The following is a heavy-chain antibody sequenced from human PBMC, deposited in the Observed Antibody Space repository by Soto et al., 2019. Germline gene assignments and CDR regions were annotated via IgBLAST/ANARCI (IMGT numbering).Heavy chain of an antibody. J-gene: IGHJ6*02. CDR2: ISYDGSNK. Sequence: GGSLRLSCAASGFTFTSYGMHWVRQAPGKGLEWVAVISYDGSNKYYADSVKGRFTISRDNSKNTLYLQMNSLRAEDTAVYYCAKDRHCSGGGCYSDYYYYGMDVWGQGTTVTVSS. CDR1: GFTFTSYG. V-gene: IGHV3-30*18. D-gene: IGHD2-15*01. CDR3: AKDRHCSGGGCYSDYYYYGMDV.